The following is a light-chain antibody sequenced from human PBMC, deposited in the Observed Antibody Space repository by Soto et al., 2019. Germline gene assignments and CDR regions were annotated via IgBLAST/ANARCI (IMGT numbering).Light chain of an antibody. CDR2: DAS. CDR1: QSVSNF. J-gene: IGKJ1*01. CDR3: QQRSNWPWT. V-gene: IGKV3-11*01. Sequence: EIVLTQSPATLSLSPGERATLSCRASQSVSNFLAWYQQKPGQAPRLLISDASNRATGIPGRFGGSGSGTDSSLTISSLEPEDFAVYYCQQRSNWPWTFGQGTKVEIK.